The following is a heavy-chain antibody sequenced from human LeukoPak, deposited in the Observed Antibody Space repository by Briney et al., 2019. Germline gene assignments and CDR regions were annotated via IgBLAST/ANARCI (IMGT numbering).Heavy chain of an antibody. CDR1: GYTFTGYY. D-gene: IGHD6-13*01. V-gene: IGHV1-2*02. Sequence: GASVKVSCKASGYTFTGYYMHWVRQAPGQGLEWMGWINPNSGGTNYAQKFQGRVTMTRDTSISTAYMELSRLRSDDTAVYYCARDRSIAAAGTYDYRGQGTLVTVSS. J-gene: IGHJ4*02. CDR2: INPNSGGT. CDR3: ARDRSIAAAGTYDY.